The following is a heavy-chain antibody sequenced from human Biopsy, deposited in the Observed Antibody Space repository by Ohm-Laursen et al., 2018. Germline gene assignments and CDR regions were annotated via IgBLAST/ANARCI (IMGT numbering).Heavy chain of an antibody. V-gene: IGHV4-34*01. CDR2: ITQSGST. J-gene: IGHJ3*02. D-gene: IGHD5-12*01. CDR3: AGRPWPNAFDI. CDR1: GGSFNGYF. Sequence: SDTLSLTCAVYGGSFNGYFWSWIRQPPGKGLEWIGDITQSGSTNYSPSLKSRVTISVDTAKKQFSLKLSSVTAADTAVYYCAGRPWPNAFDIWGQGTMVTVSS.